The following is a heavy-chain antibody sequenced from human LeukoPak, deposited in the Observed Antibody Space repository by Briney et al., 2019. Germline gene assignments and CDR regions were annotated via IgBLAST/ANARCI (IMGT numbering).Heavy chain of an antibody. V-gene: IGHV3-9*01. CDR1: KFTFDDYA. Sequence: PGRSLRLSCAASKFTFDDYAMHWVRQAPGKGLEWVSSINWNGDNINYADSVKGRFTISRDNTKNSLYLQMNSLRAEDTALYYCAKDPSSGPIYYFDSWGQGTLVTVSS. D-gene: IGHD3-22*01. CDR3: AKDPSSGPIYYFDS. J-gene: IGHJ4*02. CDR2: INWNGDNI.